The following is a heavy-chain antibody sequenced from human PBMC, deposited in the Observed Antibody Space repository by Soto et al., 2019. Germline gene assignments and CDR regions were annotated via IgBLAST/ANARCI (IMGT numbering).Heavy chain of an antibody. J-gene: IGHJ6*02. V-gene: IGHV3-30-3*01. CDR1: GFTFSSYA. Sequence: GGSLRLSCAASGFTFSSYAMHWVRQAPGKGLEWVAVISYDGSNKYYADSVKGRFTISRDNSKNTLYLQMNSLRAEDTAVYYCARDLGYCSGGSCCYYGMDVWGQGTTVTVSS. D-gene: IGHD2-15*01. CDR3: ARDLGYCSGGSCCYYGMDV. CDR2: ISYDGSNK.